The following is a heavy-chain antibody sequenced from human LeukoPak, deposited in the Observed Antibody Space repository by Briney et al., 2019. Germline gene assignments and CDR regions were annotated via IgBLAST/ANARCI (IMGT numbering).Heavy chain of an antibody. CDR1: GYTFTSYG. J-gene: IGHJ6*03. V-gene: IGHV1-18*01. CDR2: ISAYNGNT. Sequence: GAPVKVSCKASGYTFTSYGISWVRQAPGQGLEWMGWISAYNGNTNYAQKLQGRVTMTTDTSTSTAYMELRSLRSDDTAVYYCASLKYQLLYGYYYYYMDVWGKGTTVTVSS. CDR3: ASLKYQLLYGYYYYYMDV. D-gene: IGHD2-2*02.